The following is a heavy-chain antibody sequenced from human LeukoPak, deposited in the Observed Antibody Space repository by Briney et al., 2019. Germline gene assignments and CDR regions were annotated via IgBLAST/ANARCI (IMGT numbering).Heavy chain of an antibody. D-gene: IGHD1-26*01. V-gene: IGHV3-21*01. J-gene: IGHJ6*03. CDR3: ARDGMSTPRVYYYYYMDV. CDR1: GFTFSSYS. Sequence: GGSLRLSCAASGFTFSSYSMNWVRQAPGKGLEWVSSISSSSSYIYYADSVKGRFTISRDNAKNSLYLQMNSLRAEDTAVYYCARDGMSTPRVYYYYYMDVWGNGTTVTVSS. CDR2: ISSSSSYI.